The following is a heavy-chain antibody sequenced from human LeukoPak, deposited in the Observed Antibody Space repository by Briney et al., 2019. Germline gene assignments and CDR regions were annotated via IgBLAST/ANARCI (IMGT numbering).Heavy chain of an antibody. V-gene: IGHV3-30-3*01. CDR2: ISYDGSNK. Sequence: GGSLRLSCAASRFTFSNHAMHWVRQAPGKGLEWVAVISYDGSNKYYADSVKGRFTISRDNSKNTLYLQMNSLRAEDTAVYYCASAYYYGSGSYLDYWGQGTLVTVSS. J-gene: IGHJ4*02. D-gene: IGHD3-10*01. CDR3: ASAYYYGSGSYLDY. CDR1: RFTFSNHA.